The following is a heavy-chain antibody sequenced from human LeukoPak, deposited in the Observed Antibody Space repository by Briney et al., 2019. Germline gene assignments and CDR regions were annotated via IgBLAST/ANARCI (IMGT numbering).Heavy chain of an antibody. CDR1: GYTFTSYD. Sequence: ASVKVSCKASGYTFTSYDINWVRQATGQGLEWMGWMNPNSGNTGYAQKFQGRVTMTRNTSISTAYMELSSLRSGDTAVYYCASGLARNYGSGSYYYYYGMDVWGQGTTVTVSS. J-gene: IGHJ6*02. CDR3: ASGLARNYGSGSYYYYYGMDV. V-gene: IGHV1-8*01. CDR2: MNPNSGNT. D-gene: IGHD3-10*01.